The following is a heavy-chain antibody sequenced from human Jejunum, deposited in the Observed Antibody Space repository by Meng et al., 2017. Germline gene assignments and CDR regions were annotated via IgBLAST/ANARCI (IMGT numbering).Heavy chain of an antibody. Sequence: QVLRVSFGFDLKNPGASVKVSCKASGYTFTSYSLNWVRKVPGQGLEGMGWINTNTGNPTYAQGFTGRVVFSLDTSVNTAYLQISSLKAEDTAVYYCARLSWGVTGNDYWGQGTLVTVSS. CDR3: ARLSWGVTGNDY. V-gene: IGHV7-4-1*02. D-gene: IGHD6-19*01. CDR1: GYTFTSYS. CDR2: INTNTGNP. J-gene: IGHJ4*02.